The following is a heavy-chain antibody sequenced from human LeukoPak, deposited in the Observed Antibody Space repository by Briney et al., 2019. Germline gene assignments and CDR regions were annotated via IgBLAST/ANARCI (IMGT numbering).Heavy chain of an antibody. J-gene: IGHJ6*03. Sequence: TETLSLTCAVYGGSFSGYYWSWIRQPPGKGLEWIGEINHSGSTNYNPSLKSRVTISVDTSKNQFSLKLSSVTAADTAVYYCARGIGYSSGWDRGYYYYMDVWGKGTTVTASS. V-gene: IGHV4-34*01. CDR3: ARGIGYSSGWDRGYYYYMDV. CDR1: GGSFSGYY. D-gene: IGHD6-19*01. CDR2: INHSGST.